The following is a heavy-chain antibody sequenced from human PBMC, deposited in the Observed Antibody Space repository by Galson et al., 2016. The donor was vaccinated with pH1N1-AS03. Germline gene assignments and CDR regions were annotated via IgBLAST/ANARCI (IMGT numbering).Heavy chain of an antibody. CDR2: ISAYSGDT. D-gene: IGHD2-15*01. V-gene: IGHV1-18*04. CDR1: GYPFSNYG. CDR3: ERGYLNGGSCYDGGDYFDY. Sequence: SVKVSCKASGYPFSNYGFSWVRQAPGQGLDWMGWISAYSGDTNYAQKFQGRVTMTTDTSTSTAYMELRSLRSDDTAIYYCERGYLNGGSCYDGGDYFDYWGQGTLVTVSS. J-gene: IGHJ4*02.